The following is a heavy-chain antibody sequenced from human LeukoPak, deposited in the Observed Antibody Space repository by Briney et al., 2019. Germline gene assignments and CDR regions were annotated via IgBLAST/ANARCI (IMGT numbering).Heavy chain of an antibody. V-gene: IGHV1-2*02. CDR3: ARPTISTYYGMDV. Sequence: ASVKVSCKTSGYTFTYYYLHWVRQAPGQGLEWMGWINPNSGGTNYAQKFQGRVTMTRDTSISTAYMELSRLRSDDTAVYYCARPTISTYYGMDVWGQGTTVTVSS. CDR2: INPNSGGT. J-gene: IGHJ6*02. D-gene: IGHD3-3*01. CDR1: GYTFTYYY.